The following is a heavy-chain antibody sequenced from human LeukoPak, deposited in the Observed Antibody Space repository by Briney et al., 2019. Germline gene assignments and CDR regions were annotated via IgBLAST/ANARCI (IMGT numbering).Heavy chain of an antibody. CDR2: INHSGST. CDR3: ARPTPATSDAFDI. Sequence: SETLSLTCAVYGESFSGYYWSWIRQPPGKGLEWIGEINHSGSTNYNPSLKSRVTISVDTSKNQFSLKLSSVTAADTAVYYCARPTPATSDAFDIWGQGTMVTVSS. V-gene: IGHV4-34*01. J-gene: IGHJ3*02. CDR1: GESFSGYY.